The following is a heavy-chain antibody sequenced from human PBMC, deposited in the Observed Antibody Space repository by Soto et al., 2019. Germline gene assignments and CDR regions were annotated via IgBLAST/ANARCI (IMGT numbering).Heavy chain of an antibody. D-gene: IGHD6-13*01. CDR1: GFTFSSYW. J-gene: IGHJ6*02. CDR2: IKQDGSEK. V-gene: IGHV3-7*03. CDR3: ARDRRVAASKKIAAAGTGGMDV. Sequence: PVGSLRLSCAASGFTFSSYWMSWVRQAPGKGLEWVANIKQDGSEKYYVDSVKGRFTISRDNAKNSLYLQMNSLRAEDTAVYYCARDRRVAASKKIAAAGTGGMDVWGQGTTVTVSS.